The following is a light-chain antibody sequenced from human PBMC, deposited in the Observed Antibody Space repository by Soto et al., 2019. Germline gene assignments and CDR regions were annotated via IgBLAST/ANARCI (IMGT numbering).Light chain of an antibody. CDR2: KAS. Sequence: DIPMTQSPSTLSASVGDRVTITCRASQSTSSWLAWYQQKPGQAPKLLIYKASTLQSGVPSRFSGSGSGTEFTLAISSLQPDDSATYYCQQYNDNWTFGQGTKVEIK. CDR1: QSTSSW. V-gene: IGKV1-5*03. CDR3: QQYNDNWT. J-gene: IGKJ1*01.